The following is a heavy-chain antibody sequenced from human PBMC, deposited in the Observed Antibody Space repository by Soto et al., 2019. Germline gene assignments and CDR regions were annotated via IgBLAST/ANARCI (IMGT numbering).Heavy chain of an antibody. J-gene: IGHJ4*02. CDR3: TRGVATVVTSYFDY. CDR1: GGSISSYY. Sequence: SETLSLTCTVSGGSISSYYWSWIRQPPGKGLEWIGYIYYNGSTTYSPSLKSRLTISLDTSKNQFSLTLKSVTAADTAVYYCTRGVATVVTSYFDYWGQGTLVTVSS. CDR2: IYYNGST. V-gene: IGHV4-59*12. D-gene: IGHD5-12*01.